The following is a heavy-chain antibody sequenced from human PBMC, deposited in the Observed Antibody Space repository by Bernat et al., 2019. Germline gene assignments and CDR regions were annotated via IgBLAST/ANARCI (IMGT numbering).Heavy chain of an antibody. Sequence: EVQLVESGGGLVKPGGSLRLSCAASGFTFSSYSMNWVRQAPGKGLEWVSSISSSSSYIYYADSVKGRFTISRDNAKNSLYLQMNSLRAEDTAVYYCARAGGVVPASLIDDWGQGTLVTVSS. D-gene: IGHD2-2*01. J-gene: IGHJ4*02. CDR3: ARAGGVVPASLIDD. CDR1: GFTFSSYS. CDR2: ISSSSSYI. V-gene: IGHV3-21*01.